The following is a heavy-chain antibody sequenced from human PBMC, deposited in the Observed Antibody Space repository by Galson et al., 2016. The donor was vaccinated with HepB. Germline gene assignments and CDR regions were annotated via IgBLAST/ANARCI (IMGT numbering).Heavy chain of an antibody. V-gene: IGHV3-15*01. CDR3: TDVVGSTP. Sequence: SLRLSCAASGFTFRDAWMSWVRQAPGKGLEWVGRIRSNSAGEKIEYARPVKGRFTISRDDSKSTLYLQMNSLKIEDTGVYYCTDVVGSTPWGLGTLVTVSS. D-gene: IGHD2-15*01. CDR2: IRSNSAGEKI. CDR1: GFTFRDAW. J-gene: IGHJ4*02.